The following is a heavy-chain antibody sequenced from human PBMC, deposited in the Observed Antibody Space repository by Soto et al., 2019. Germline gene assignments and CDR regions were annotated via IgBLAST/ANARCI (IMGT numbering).Heavy chain of an antibody. CDR3: ARMGSQRYYYYGMDV. J-gene: IGHJ6*02. CDR1: GFTFSSYS. D-gene: IGHD6-25*01. V-gene: IGHV3-21*01. CDR2: ISSSSSYI. Sequence: EVQLVESGGGLVKPGGSLRPSCAASGFTFSSYSMNWVRQAPGKGLEWVSSISSSSSYIYYADSVKGRFTISRDNAKNSLYLQMNSLRAEDTAVYYCARMGSQRYYYYGMDVWGQGTTVTVSS.